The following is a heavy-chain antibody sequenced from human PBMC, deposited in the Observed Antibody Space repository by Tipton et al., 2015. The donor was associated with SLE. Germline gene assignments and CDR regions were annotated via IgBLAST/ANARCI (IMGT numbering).Heavy chain of an antibody. CDR3: VSSGYPLGSFDV. Sequence: TLSLTCTVSGVSVSSGGYYWNWVRQHPGKGLEWIGCIHTRGSTYYTPSLKSRLTMSVDTSNNQFSLQLSSVTAADTALYYCVSSGYPLGSFDVGGQGTMVTVS. V-gene: IGHV4-31*03. J-gene: IGHJ3*01. CDR2: IHTRGST. D-gene: IGHD3-16*02. CDR1: GVSVSSGGYY.